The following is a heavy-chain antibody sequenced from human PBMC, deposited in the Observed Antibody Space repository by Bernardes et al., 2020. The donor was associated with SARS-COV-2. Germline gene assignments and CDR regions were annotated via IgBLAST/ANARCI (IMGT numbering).Heavy chain of an antibody. D-gene: IGHD3-22*01. CDR1: GYTLSDLS. Sequence: ASVKVSCMVSGYTLSDLSMHWVRQAPGKGLEWMGSFDPEDGEAVYAQKFLGRVTMTADTSTYTSYMELSSLRSDDTAVYYCTTSLSLTVVVYAFDIWGQGTTIMVSS. CDR3: TTSLSLTVVVYAFDI. J-gene: IGHJ3*02. CDR2: FDPEDGEA. V-gene: IGHV1-24*01.